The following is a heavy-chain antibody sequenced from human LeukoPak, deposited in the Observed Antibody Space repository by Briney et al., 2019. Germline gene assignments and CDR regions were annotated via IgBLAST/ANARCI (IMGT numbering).Heavy chain of an antibody. Sequence: GESPRLSCVDSRFTFSRYWMSWVRQAPGKGLEWVANIKEDGSEEYYVDSVTGRFTISRDNAKNSLYLQMNSLRAEDTAVYYCARDGEAEGGTRYYYMDVWGKGTTVTVSS. CDR2: IKEDGSEE. J-gene: IGHJ6*03. V-gene: IGHV3-7*01. D-gene: IGHD2-15*01. CDR3: ARDGEAEGGTRYYYMDV. CDR1: RFTFSRYW.